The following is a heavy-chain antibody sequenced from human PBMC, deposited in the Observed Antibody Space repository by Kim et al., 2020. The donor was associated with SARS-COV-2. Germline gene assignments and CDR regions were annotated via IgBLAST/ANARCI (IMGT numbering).Heavy chain of an antibody. D-gene: IGHD2-15*01. CDR2: IDPSDSYT. Sequence: GESLKISCKGSGYSFTSYWISWVRQMPGKGLEWMGRIDPSDSYTNYSPSFQGHVTISADKSISTAYLQWSSLKASDTAMYYCARSGNVVVVAATDNWFDPWGQGTLVTVSS. J-gene: IGHJ5*02. CDR3: ARSGNVVVVAATDNWFDP. CDR1: GYSFTSYW. V-gene: IGHV5-10-1*01.